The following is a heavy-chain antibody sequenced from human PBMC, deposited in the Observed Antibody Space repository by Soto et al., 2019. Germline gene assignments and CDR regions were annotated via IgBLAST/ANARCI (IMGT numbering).Heavy chain of an antibody. CDR3: AKRLAYCGGDCYSSFDY. CDR2: ISGSGGST. Sequence: PGGSLRLSCAASGFTFSSYAMSWVRQAPGKGLEWVSAISGSGGSTYYADSVKGRFTISRDNSKNTLYLQMNSLRAEDTAVYYCAKRLAYCGGDCYSSFDYWGQGTLVTVSS. V-gene: IGHV3-23*01. D-gene: IGHD2-21*02. J-gene: IGHJ4*02. CDR1: GFTFSSYA.